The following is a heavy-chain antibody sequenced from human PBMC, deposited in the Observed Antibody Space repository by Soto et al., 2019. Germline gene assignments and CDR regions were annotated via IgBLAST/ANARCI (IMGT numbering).Heavy chain of an antibody. CDR3: ASPGKYYYGSESEGDLDFDI. D-gene: IGHD3-10*01. CDR2: INPNSGGT. J-gene: IGHJ3*02. CDR1: GYTFTGYY. V-gene: IGHV1-2*02. Sequence: ASVKVSCKASGYTFTGYYMHWVRQAPGQGLEWMGWINPNSGGTNYAQKFQGRVTMTRDTSISTAYMELSRLRSDDTAVYYCASPGKYYYGSESEGDLDFDIWGQGTMVTVSS.